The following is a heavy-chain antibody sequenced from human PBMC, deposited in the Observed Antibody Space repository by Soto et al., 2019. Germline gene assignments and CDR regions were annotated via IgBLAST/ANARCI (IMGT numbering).Heavy chain of an antibody. CDR3: AKAGFSSSWSPTYFDY. D-gene: IGHD6-13*01. Sequence: PGGSLRLSCAASGFTFTSYAMNWVRLAPGKGLEWVSAISGTGYNTYYADSVKGRFTISRDNTKNTLYLQMNGLRAEDTAVYYCAKAGFSSSWSPTYFDYWGQGTLVTVSS. V-gene: IGHV3-23*01. J-gene: IGHJ4*02. CDR2: ISGTGYNT. CDR1: GFTFTSYA.